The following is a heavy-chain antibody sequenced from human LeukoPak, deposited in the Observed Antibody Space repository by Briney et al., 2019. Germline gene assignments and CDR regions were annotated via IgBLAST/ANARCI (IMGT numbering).Heavy chain of an antibody. J-gene: IGHJ4*02. CDR1: GFTFSDYY. CDR2: ISSSGSTI. V-gene: IGHV3-11*01. Sequence: GSLRLSCAASGFTFSDYYMSWIRQAPGKGLEWISYISSSGSTIYYADSVKGRFTISRDNAKNSLYLQMNSLRAEDTAVYYCARDWGYYYGSGSQPSTFDYWGQGTLVTVSS. CDR3: ARDWGYYYGSGSQPSTFDY. D-gene: IGHD3-10*01.